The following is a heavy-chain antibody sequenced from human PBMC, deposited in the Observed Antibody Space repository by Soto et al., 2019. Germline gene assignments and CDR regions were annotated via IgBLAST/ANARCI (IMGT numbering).Heavy chain of an antibody. V-gene: IGHV1-18*01. CDR1: GYTFTSYG. CDR3: AIGEWLRFGSQVFDY. Sequence: QVQLVQSGAEVKKPGASVKVSCKASGYTFTSYGISWVRQAPGQGLEWMGWISAYNGNTTYAQKLQSRVTMTTDTSTSTAYMELRSLSSDDTPVYYCAIGEWLRFGSQVFDYWGQGTLVTVSS. CDR2: ISAYNGNT. J-gene: IGHJ4*02. D-gene: IGHD5-12*01.